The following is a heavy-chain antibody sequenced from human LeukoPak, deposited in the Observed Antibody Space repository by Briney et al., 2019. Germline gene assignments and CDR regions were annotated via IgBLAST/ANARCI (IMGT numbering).Heavy chain of an antibody. CDR3: AKEDQELAVCCSSTSCYGENWFDP. V-gene: IGHV3-21*01. CDR1: GFTFSSYS. J-gene: IGHJ5*02. Sequence: PGGSLRLSCAASGFTFSSYSMNWVRQAPGKGLEWVSSISSSSSYIYYADSVKGRFTISRDNAKNSLYLQMNSLRAEDTAVYYCAKEDQELAVCCSSTSCYGENWFDPWGQGTLVTVSS. CDR2: ISSSSSYI. D-gene: IGHD2-2*01.